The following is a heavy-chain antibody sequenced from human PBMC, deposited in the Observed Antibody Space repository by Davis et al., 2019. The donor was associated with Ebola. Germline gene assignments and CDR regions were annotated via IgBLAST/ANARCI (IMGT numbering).Heavy chain of an antibody. V-gene: IGHV3-11*01. CDR3: ARGDIVVVPAAIVDYYYYGMDV. CDR2: ISSSGSTI. J-gene: IGHJ6*02. Sequence: SLKISCAASGFTFSDYYMSWIRQAPGKGLEWVSYISSSGSTIYYADSVKGRFTISRDNAKNSLYLQMNSLRAEDTAVYYCARGDIVVVPAAIVDYYYYGMDVWGQGTTVTVSS. CDR1: GFTFSDYY. D-gene: IGHD2-2*01.